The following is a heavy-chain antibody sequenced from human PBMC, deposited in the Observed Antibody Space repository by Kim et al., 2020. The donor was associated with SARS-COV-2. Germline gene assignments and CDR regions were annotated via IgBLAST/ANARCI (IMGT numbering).Heavy chain of an antibody. J-gene: IGHJ4*02. CDR3: AKFQDRDTYYDSSGYSLDY. D-gene: IGHD3-22*01. Sequence: GGSLRLSCAASGFTFSSYAMSWVRQAPGKGLEWVSAISGSGGSTYYADSVKGRITISRDNSKNTLYLQMNSLRAEDTAVYYCAKFQDRDTYYDSSGYSLDYWGQGTLVTVSS. CDR2: ISGSGGST. CDR1: GFTFSSYA. V-gene: IGHV3-23*01.